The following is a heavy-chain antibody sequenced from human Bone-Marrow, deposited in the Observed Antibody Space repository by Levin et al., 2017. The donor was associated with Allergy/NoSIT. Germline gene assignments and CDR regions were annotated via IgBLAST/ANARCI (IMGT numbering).Heavy chain of an antibody. CDR2: IWYDGSNK. Sequence: GESLKISCAASGFTFSSFGMHWVRQAPGKGLEWVSVIWYDGSNKHYVDSVKGRFTISRDNSKKTLYLQMNSLRAEDTAVYFCARVTGTFLAGAFDLWGQGTMVAVSS. CDR3: ARVTGTFLAGAFDL. D-gene: IGHD3-9*01. V-gene: IGHV3-33*01. CDR1: GFTFSSFG. J-gene: IGHJ3*01.